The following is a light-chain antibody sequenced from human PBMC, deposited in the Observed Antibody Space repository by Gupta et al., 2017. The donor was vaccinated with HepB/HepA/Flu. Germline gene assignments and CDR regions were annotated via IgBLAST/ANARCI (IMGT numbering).Light chain of an antibody. V-gene: IGKV3-11*01. J-gene: IGKJ4*01. Sequence: EIVLTQSPAALSLSPGERATLSCRASQSVGSYLAWYQQKPGQAPRLLIYDVSNRATGIPARVSGSGSGTDFTLTISSLEPEDFAVYYCQQRSNWPLTFGGGTKVEIK. CDR3: QQRSNWPLT. CDR1: QSVGSY. CDR2: DVS.